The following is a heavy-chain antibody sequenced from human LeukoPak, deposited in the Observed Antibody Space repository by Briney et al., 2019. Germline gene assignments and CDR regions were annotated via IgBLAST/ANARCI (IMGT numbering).Heavy chain of an antibody. CDR1: GFTFSSYA. V-gene: IGHV3-30-3*01. D-gene: IGHD2-2*01. Sequence: GRSLRLSCAASGFTFSSYAMHWVRQAPGKGLEWVAVISYDGSNKYYADSVKGRFTISRDNSKNTLYLQMNSLRAEDTAVYYCASHIVVVPAAKKGYDYWGQGTLVTVSS. J-gene: IGHJ4*02. CDR3: ASHIVVVPAAKKGYDY. CDR2: ISYDGSNK.